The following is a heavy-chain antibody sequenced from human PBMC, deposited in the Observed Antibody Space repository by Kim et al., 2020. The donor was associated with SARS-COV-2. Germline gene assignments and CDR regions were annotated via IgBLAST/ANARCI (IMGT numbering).Heavy chain of an antibody. D-gene: IGHD6-19*01. Sequence: SPSFQGQVTISADKSISTAYLQWSSLKASDTAMYYCAWIAVAGRGIWFDPWGQGTLVTVSS. V-gene: IGHV5-51*01. CDR3: AWIAVAGRGIWFDP. J-gene: IGHJ5*02.